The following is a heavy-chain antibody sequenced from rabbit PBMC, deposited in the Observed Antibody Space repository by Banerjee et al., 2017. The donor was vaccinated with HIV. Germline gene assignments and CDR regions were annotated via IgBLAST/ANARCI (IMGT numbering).Heavy chain of an antibody. CDR3: ARRDAGDAGGGWTTIKL. V-gene: IGHV1S40*01. CDR1: GFSFSSSYV. D-gene: IGHD8-1*01. Sequence: QSLEESGGDLVKPGASLTLTCTASGFSFSSSYVMCWVRQAPGKGLEWIACIYGDSSGNTYYASWAKGRFTLSKTSSTTVTLQMTSLTAADTATYFCARRDAGDAGGGWTTIKLWGPGTLVTVS. J-gene: IGHJ4*01. CDR2: IYGDSSGNT.